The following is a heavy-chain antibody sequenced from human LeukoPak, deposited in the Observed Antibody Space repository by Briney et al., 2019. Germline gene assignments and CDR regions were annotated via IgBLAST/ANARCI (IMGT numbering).Heavy chain of an antibody. CDR2: IYYSGST. D-gene: IGHD4-17*01. Sequence: SETLSLTCTVSGGSISSSGYYWSWIRQHPGKGLEWIGYIYYSGSTYYNPSLKSRVTISVDTSKSQFSLKLSSVTAADTAVYYCARSTVRGFDYWGQGTLVTVSS. CDR3: ARSTVRGFDY. J-gene: IGHJ4*02. CDR1: GGSISSSGYY. V-gene: IGHV4-31*03.